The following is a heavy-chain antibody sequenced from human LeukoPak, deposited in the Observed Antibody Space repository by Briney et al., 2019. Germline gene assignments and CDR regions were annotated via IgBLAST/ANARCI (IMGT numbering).Heavy chain of an antibody. D-gene: IGHD6-19*01. V-gene: IGHV3-21*01. Sequence: GGSLRLSCAASGFTFSSYSMIWVRQAPGKGLEWVSSISSSSSYIYYADSVKGRFTISRDNAKNSLYLQMNSLRAEDTAVYYCASVLSSGWYIDAFDIWGQGTMVTVSS. CDR2: ISSSSSYI. CDR1: GFTFSSYS. J-gene: IGHJ3*02. CDR3: ASVLSSGWYIDAFDI.